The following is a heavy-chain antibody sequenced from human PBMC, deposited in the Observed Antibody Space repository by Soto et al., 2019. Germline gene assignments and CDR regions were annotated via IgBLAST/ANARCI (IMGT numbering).Heavy chain of an antibody. CDR1: GGTFSSYA. V-gene: IGHV1-69*13. D-gene: IGHD6-6*01. Sequence: SVKVSCKASGGTFSSYAINWVRQAPGQGLEWMGGIIPIFGTADYAQKYQGRVTITADESTSTAYMELSSLRSEDTAVYYCARDTGSSSSSGYYYYYYGMDVWGQGTTVTVSS. CDR3: ARDTGSSSSSGYYYYYYGMDV. J-gene: IGHJ6*02. CDR2: IIPIFGTA.